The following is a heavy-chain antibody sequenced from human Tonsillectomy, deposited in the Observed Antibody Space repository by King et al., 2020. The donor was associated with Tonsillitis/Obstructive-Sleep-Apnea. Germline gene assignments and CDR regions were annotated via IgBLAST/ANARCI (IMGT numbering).Heavy chain of an antibody. CDR2: IYYTGST. J-gene: IGHJ6*03. CDR3: ARGYYYYYMDV. V-gene: IGHV4-59*01. CDR1: GGSLSTYY. Sequence: QLQESGPGLVKPSETLSLTCTVSGGSLSTYYWSWIRQPPGKGLEWIGDIYYTGSTNYNPSLKSRVTISVDTSKNQFSLKLSSVTAADTAVYYCARGYYYYYMDVWGKGTTVTVSS.